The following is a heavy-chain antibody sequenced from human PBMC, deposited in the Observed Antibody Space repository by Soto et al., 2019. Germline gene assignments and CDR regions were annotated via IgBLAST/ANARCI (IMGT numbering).Heavy chain of an antibody. Sequence: QVQLQEMGPGLVKPSQTLTITCTVSGDSVNSAYWSWIRQLPGKGLEWMGNIYHTGRTFYNPSLKSRVAISIDTSKPLFSLKVRSVTAADTAVYYCARTDAYDSSFFDSWGQGTVVPVSS. D-gene: IGHD5-12*01. J-gene: IGHJ4*02. CDR2: IYHTGRT. V-gene: IGHV4-31*03. CDR3: ARTDAYDSSFFDS. CDR1: GDSVNSAY.